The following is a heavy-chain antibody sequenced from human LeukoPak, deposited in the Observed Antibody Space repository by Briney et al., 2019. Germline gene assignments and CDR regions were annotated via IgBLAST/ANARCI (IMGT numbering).Heavy chain of an antibody. D-gene: IGHD5-12*01. CDR3: AKVLGLFAWRPTDAFDI. CDR2: ISGSGGST. J-gene: IGHJ3*02. CDR1: GFTFSSYA. V-gene: IGHV3-23*01. Sequence: PGGSLRLSCAASGFTFSSYAMSWVCQAPGKGLEWVSAISGSGGSTYYADSVKGRFTISRDNSKNTLYLQMNSLRAEDTAVYYCAKVLGLFAWRPTDAFDIWGQGTMVTVSS.